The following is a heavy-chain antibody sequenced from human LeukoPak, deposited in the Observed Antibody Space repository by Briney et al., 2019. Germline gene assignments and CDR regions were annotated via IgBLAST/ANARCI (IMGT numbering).Heavy chain of an antibody. V-gene: IGHV3-48*02. CDR2: ISSGGSTI. CDR1: GFIFSSYS. CDR3: ARDETGVGSGGIDF. J-gene: IGHJ4*02. D-gene: IGHD2-8*02. Sequence: GGSLRLSCATSGFIFSSYSMNWVRQAPGKGLVWVAYISSGGSTIYYADSVRGRFTISRDSARNALCLQVDSLRDEDTAVYYCARDETGVGSGGIDFWGQGTLVTVSS.